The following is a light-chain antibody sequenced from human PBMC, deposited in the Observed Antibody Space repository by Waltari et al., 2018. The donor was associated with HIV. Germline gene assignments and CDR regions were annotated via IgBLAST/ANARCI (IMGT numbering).Light chain of an antibody. CDR1: SSNIGSYY. V-gene: IGLV1-47*01. CDR3: GALTDSLTAVV. J-gene: IGLJ2*01. CDR2: RNN. Sequence: QSVLTQPPSASGTPGQRVTISCSGSSSNIGSYYVYWYQQLPGTAPNFLIYRNNPRPAGVPHLFSGSKSATSASLAINGLRSEEEADYYCGALTDSLTAVVFGGGTKLSVL.